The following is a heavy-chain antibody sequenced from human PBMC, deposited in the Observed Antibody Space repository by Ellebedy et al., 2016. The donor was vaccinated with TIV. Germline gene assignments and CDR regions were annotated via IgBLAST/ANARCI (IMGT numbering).Heavy chain of an antibody. V-gene: IGHV3-30-3*01. Sequence: GESLKISCAASGFTFNNYGMHWVRQAPGKGLEWVAVISYDGNNKNYADSVKGRFTISRDNSKNTLFLQMSSLGTEDTAVYYCARRKFYDILTGGGMDVWGQGTTVTVSS. J-gene: IGHJ6*02. CDR3: ARRKFYDILTGGGMDV. D-gene: IGHD3-9*01. CDR2: ISYDGNNK. CDR1: GFTFNNYG.